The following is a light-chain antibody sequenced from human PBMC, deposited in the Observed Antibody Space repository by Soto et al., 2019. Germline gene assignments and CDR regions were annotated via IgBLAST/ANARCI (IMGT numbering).Light chain of an antibody. CDR1: SSNIGAGYD. CDR2: GNS. V-gene: IGLV1-40*01. J-gene: IGLJ2*01. Sequence: QSALTQPPSVSGAPGQRVTISCTGSSSNIGAGYDVHWYQQLPGAAPKLLIYGNSNRPEGVTDRFSGSTSGTSASLAITGVQAEDEADYYCQSYDTSLTGVLFGGGTQLTVL. CDR3: QSYDTSLTGVL.